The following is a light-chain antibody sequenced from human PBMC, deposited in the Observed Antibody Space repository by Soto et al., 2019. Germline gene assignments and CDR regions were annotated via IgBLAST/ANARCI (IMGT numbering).Light chain of an antibody. CDR3: QQSYSTPLT. J-gene: IGKJ4*01. Sequence: DLQMTQSPSSLSASVGDRVTITCRASQSISSYLNWYQQKSRKAPKLLIFAASSLQSGVPSRFSGSGSGTDFTLTISSLQPEDFATYYCQQSYSTPLTFGGGTKVEIK. CDR1: QSISSY. V-gene: IGKV1-39*01. CDR2: AAS.